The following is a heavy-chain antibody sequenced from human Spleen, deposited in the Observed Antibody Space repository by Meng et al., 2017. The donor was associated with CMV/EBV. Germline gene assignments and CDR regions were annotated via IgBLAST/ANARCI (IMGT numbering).Heavy chain of an antibody. CDR3: ARDSAGYCSTASCYEGDS. V-gene: IGHV1-18*01. CDR1: GYTFNSHP. D-gene: IGHD2-2*01. CDR2: INIYSGKT. J-gene: IGHJ4*02. Sequence: ASVKVSCKASGYTFNSHPINWVRQAPGQGLEWMGWINIYSGKTQYAQKLQGRVTMTTDTSTNTAYMELRSLKSDDTAVYYCARDSAGYCSTASCYEGDSWGQGTLVTVSS.